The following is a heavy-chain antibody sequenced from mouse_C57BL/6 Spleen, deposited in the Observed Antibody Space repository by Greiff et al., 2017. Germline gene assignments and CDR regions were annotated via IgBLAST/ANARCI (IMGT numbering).Heavy chain of an antibody. D-gene: IGHD1-1*01. CDR1: GYTFTDYY. V-gene: IGHV1-76*01. J-gene: IGHJ2*01. CDR2: IYPGSGNT. Sequence: VQLQQSGAELVRPGASVKLSCKASGYTFTDYYINWVKQRPGQGLEWIARIYPGSGNTYYNEKFKGKATLTAEKSSSTAYMQLSSLTSEDSAVYFCAREDYYGSSYGSDYWGQGTTLTVSS. CDR3: AREDYYGSSYGSDY.